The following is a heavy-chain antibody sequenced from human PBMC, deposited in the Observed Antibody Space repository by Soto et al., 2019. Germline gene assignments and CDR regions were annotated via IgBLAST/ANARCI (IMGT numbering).Heavy chain of an antibody. CDR1: GGTFSSYA. V-gene: IGHV1-69*13. CDR3: ARAYYDSSGYSYDWFDP. D-gene: IGHD3-22*01. J-gene: IGHJ5*02. Sequence: GASVKVSCKASGGTFSSYAISWVRQAPGQGLEWMGGIIPIFGTANYAQKFQGRVTITADESTSTAYMELSSLRSEDTAVYYCARAYYDSSGYSYDWFDPWGQGTLVTVSS. CDR2: IIPIFGTA.